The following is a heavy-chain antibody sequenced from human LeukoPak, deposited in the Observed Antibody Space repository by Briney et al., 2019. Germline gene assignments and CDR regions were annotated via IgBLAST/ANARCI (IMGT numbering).Heavy chain of an antibody. J-gene: IGHJ4*02. V-gene: IGHV5-51*01. CDR2: IYPGDSDT. D-gene: IGHD2-21*02. CDR3: ARLHLTASLAAVYFDY. CDR1: GYSFTNYW. Sequence: GESLKISCKGSGYSFTNYWIGWVRQMLGKGLEWMGIIYPGDSDTRYSPSFQGQVTISADKSINTASLQWSSLKASDTAMYYCARLHLTASLAAVYFDYWGQGTLVTVSS.